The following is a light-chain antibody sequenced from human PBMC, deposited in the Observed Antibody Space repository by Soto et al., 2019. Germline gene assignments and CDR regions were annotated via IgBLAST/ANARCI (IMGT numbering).Light chain of an antibody. J-gene: IGKJ5*01. CDR3: QQLFDSPIT. CDR1: QSINAW. V-gene: IGKV1-5*01. Sequence: DIHMTQAPSTLSASVGDRVTITCRASQSINAWLAWYQQKPGKAPKLLIYDASILESGVPSRFSATVSGTEFSLTITSLQPEDFATYYCQQLFDSPITFGQGTRLEIK. CDR2: DAS.